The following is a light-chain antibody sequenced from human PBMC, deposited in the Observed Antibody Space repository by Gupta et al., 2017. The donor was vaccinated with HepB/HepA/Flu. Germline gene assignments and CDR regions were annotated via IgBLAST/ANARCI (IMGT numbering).Light chain of an antibody. V-gene: IGLV3-21*03. CDR1: NIGSKS. Sequence: SYVLTQPPSLSVAPGKTTRITCGGNNIGSKSVHWYQQKPGQAPVLVVYDDNDRPSGIPERFSGSNSGNTATLTISRVEAGDEADYYCQVWDTSSDHRYVFGTGTKVTVL. CDR3: QVWDTSSDHRYV. CDR2: DDN. J-gene: IGLJ1*01.